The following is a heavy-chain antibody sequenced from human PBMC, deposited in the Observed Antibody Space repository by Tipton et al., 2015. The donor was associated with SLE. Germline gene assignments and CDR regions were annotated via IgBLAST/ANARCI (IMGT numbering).Heavy chain of an antibody. Sequence: TLSLTCTVSGGSISSHYWSWIRQPPGKGLEWIGYIYYSGSTNYNPSLKSRVTISVDTSKNQFSLKLSSVTAADTAVYYCARVRAYAGAFDIWGQGTMVTVSS. J-gene: IGHJ3*02. D-gene: IGHD2-8*01. CDR2: IYYSGST. V-gene: IGHV4-59*11. CDR3: ARVRAYAGAFDI. CDR1: GGSISSHY.